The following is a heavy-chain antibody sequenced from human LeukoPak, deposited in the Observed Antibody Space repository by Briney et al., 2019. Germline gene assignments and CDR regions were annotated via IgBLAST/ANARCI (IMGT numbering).Heavy chain of an antibody. CDR1: GYTFAYFW. Sequence: PEDSLKISCKASGYTFAYFWISCVRQVPGEGLVWMGIIYPDDSETRYSPSLRGRVTFSADKSMTTAYLQLGTVAASDTAVSYCARQESSYQYFTSTNCPLGLHYCRQGPLVSVS. D-gene: IGHD2-2*01. CDR3: ARQESSYQYFTSTNCPLGLHY. CDR2: IYPDDSET. J-gene: IGHJ4*02. V-gene: IGHV5-51*01.